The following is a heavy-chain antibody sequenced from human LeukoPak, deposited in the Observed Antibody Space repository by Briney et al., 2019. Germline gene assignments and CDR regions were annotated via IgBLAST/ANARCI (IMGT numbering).Heavy chain of an antibody. CDR1: GVSIKSSTDY. J-gene: IGHJ4*02. CDR2: IFYSGST. D-gene: IGHD2-21*02. CDR3: ARRDDFNAYIDY. V-gene: IGHV4-39*01. Sequence: SETLSLTCTVSGVSIKSSTDYFWGWIRQPPGKGLEWIGSIFYSGSTYYNPSLKSRVTMSVDTSKNQFSLTLSSVTAADTAVYYCARRDDFNAYIDYWGQGTLVTVSS.